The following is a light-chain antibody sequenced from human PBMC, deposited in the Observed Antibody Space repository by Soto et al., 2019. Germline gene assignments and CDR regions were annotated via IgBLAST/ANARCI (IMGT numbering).Light chain of an antibody. CDR1: NSDVGGHNY. CDR2: EVS. J-gene: IGLJ2*01. CDR3: DSYTANNVL. V-gene: IGLV2-14*01. Sequence: QSVLTQPASVSGSPGQSITISCAGTNSDVGGHNYVSWYQNHTGRAPKLILYEVSNRPSGVSSRFSGAKSGDTASLTISGLQAEDEADYYCDSYTANNVLFGGGTKVTVL.